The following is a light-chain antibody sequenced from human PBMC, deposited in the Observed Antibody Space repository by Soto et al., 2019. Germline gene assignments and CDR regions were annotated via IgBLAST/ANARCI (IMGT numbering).Light chain of an antibody. CDR1: QSLSSN. V-gene: IGKV3-15*01. CDR2: GAS. J-gene: IGKJ4*01. Sequence: EIVMTQSPATLSVSPGERATLSCRAIQSLSSNFAWYQQKPGQAPTLLIYGASTRATGIPARFSGSGSGTEFTLTLSSLQSEDFAVYYCQQYNDWPRRLTFGGGTKVDIK. CDR3: QQYNDWPRRLT.